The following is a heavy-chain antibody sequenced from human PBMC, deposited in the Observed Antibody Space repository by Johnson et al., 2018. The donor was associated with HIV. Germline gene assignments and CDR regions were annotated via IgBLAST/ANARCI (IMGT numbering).Heavy chain of an antibody. Sequence: VQLLQSGGGLVQPGGSLRLSSAASGFTFSSHYMSWVRQAPGKGLEWVPVIYSGGSTFYADSVKGIFTISRDNSKNTLYLQMNSLRPKDTAVYFWARVSLAYSYGYDAFDIWGRGTMVTVSS. CDR1: GFTFSSHY. CDR2: IYSGGST. D-gene: IGHD5-18*01. V-gene: IGHV3-66*01. J-gene: IGHJ3*02. CDR3: ARVSLAYSYGYDAFDI.